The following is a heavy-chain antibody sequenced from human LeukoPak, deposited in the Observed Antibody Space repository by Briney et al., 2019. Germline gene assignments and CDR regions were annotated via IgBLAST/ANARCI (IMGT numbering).Heavy chain of an antibody. V-gene: IGHV1-2*02. J-gene: IGHJ5*02. Sequence: ASVKVSCTASGYTLTVYYMHWVRQAPGQGLGWMGWMNPNSGGTKYAQKFQGRVTMTRDTSISTAYMELSRLRSDDTAMYYCARDKLGLGELSLYDQWGQGTLVTVFS. D-gene: IGHD3-16*02. CDR3: ARDKLGLGELSLYDQ. CDR1: GYTLTVYY. CDR2: MNPNSGGT.